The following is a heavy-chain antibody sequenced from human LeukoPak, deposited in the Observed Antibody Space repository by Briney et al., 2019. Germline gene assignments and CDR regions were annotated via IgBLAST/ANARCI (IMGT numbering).Heavy chain of an antibody. CDR3: ARAEGQPPPWEYYYYYMDV. CDR1: GYTFTAYY. J-gene: IGHJ6*03. V-gene: IGHV7-4-1*02. D-gene: IGHD1-26*01. Sequence: ASVTVSCKASGYTFTAYYMHWVRQAPGQGLEWMGWINTNTGNPTYAQGFTGRFVFSLDTSVSTAYLQISSLKAEDTAVYYCARAEGQPPPWEYYYYYMDVWGKGTTVTVSS. CDR2: INTNTGNP.